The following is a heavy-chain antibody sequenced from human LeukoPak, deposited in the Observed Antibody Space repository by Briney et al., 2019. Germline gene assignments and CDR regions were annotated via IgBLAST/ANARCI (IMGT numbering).Heavy chain of an antibody. CDR3: ARSYLDTAMVYNWFDP. Sequence: GASVKVSCKASGGTFSSYAISWVRQAPGQGLEWMGGIIPIFGTANYAQKFQGRVTITADESTSTAYMELSSLRSEDTAVYYCARSYLDTAMVYNWFDPWGQGTLVTVSS. D-gene: IGHD5-18*01. V-gene: IGHV1-69*13. CDR1: GGTFSSYA. CDR2: IIPIFGTA. J-gene: IGHJ5*02.